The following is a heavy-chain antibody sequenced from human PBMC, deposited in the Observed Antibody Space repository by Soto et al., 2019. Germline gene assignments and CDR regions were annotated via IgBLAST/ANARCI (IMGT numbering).Heavy chain of an antibody. CDR1: GFTFSSYA. CDR3: AKDRKQWLLDGCIDY. V-gene: IGHV3-23*01. D-gene: IGHD3-22*01. Sequence: PGGSLRLSCAASGFTFSSYAMSWVRQAPGKGLEWVSAISGSVGSTYYADSVKGRFTISRDNSKNTLYLQMNSLRAEDTAVYYCAKDRKQWLLDGCIDYWVQGTLVTVS. J-gene: IGHJ4*02. CDR2: ISGSVGST.